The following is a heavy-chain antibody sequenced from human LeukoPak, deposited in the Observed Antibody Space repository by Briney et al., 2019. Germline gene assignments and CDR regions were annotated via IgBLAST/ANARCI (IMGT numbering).Heavy chain of an antibody. V-gene: IGHV3-30*18. CDR3: AKDGVYYDSSGYYYYFDY. Sequence: GGSLRLSCAASGFTFSSYGMHWVRQAPGKGLEWVAVISYDGSNKYYADSVKGRFTISGDNSKNTLYLQMNSLRAEDTAVYYCAKDGVYYDSSGYYYYFDYWGQGTLVTVSS. D-gene: IGHD3-22*01. CDR2: ISYDGSNK. J-gene: IGHJ4*02. CDR1: GFTFSSYG.